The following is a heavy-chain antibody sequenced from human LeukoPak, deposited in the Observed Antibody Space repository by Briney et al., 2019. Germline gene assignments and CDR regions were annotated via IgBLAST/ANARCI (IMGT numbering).Heavy chain of an antibody. J-gene: IGHJ4*02. Sequence: GGSLRLSCAASGFTFSSYAMHWVRQAPGKGLEYVSAISSNGGSTYYANSVKGRFAISRDNSKNTLYLQMGSVRAEDMAVYDCARLGSDYAFDYWGQGTLVTVSS. CDR2: ISSNGGST. CDR1: GFTFSSYA. CDR3: ARLGSDYAFDY. D-gene: IGHD5-12*01. V-gene: IGHV3-64*01.